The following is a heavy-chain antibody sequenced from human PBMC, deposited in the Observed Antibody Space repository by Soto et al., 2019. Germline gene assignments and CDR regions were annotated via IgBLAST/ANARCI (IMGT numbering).Heavy chain of an antibody. CDR2: TNHSGST. Sequence: QVQLQQWGAGLLKPSETLSLTCAVYGGSISGYYWSWIRQPPGKGLEWIGETNHSGSTNYNPSLKRRVTISVDTSKNQFSLRLSSVTAADTAVYYCARGVVGYCSGGSCNRNFDLWGHGTLVTVSS. V-gene: IGHV4-34*01. J-gene: IGHJ2*01. CDR1: GGSISGYY. D-gene: IGHD2-15*01. CDR3: ARGVVGYCSGGSCNRNFDL.